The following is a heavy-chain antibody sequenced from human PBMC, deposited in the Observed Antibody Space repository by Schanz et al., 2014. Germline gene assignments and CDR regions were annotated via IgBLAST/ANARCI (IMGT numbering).Heavy chain of an antibody. J-gene: IGHJ4*02. CDR2: ISGSGGST. Sequence: VQLVESGGGVVQPGRSLRLSCATSGLNFDYYGMNWVRQAPGKGLEWVSGISGSGGSTYDADSVKGRFTISRDNSKNTLYLQMNSLRAEDTAVYYCAKDHAGSDILTALGNWGQGTLVTVSS. D-gene: IGHD3-9*01. V-gene: IGHV3-23*04. CDR3: AKDHAGSDILTALGN. CDR1: GLNFDYYG.